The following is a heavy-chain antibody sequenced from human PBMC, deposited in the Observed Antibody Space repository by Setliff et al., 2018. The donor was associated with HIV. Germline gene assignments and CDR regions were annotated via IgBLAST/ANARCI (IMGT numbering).Heavy chain of an antibody. J-gene: IGHJ4*02. CDR1: GYSMSSGYY. CDR2: VYHTGDT. D-gene: IGHD4-17*01. CDR3: ARHWKDDYFLTAYFDS. V-gene: IGHV4-38-2*01. Sequence: SETLSLTCGVSGYSMSSGYYWGWIRQPPGKGLEWIGNVYHTGDTDYNPSLKSRVTISVDTSKNQFSLTLTSVTATDTAVYYCARHWKDDYFLTAYFDSLGQGALVTVSS.